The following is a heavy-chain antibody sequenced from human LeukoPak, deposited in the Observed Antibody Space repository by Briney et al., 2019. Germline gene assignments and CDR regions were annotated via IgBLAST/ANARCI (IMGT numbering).Heavy chain of an antibody. D-gene: IGHD6-6*01. CDR2: ISSSSSYA. CDR1: GLTFSDYY. V-gene: IGHV3-11*06. CDR3: ARGEYSSSGLDY. J-gene: IGHJ4*02. Sequence: PGGSLRLSCAASGLTFSDYYMSWIRQAPGKGLEWVSYISSSSSYANYADSVRGRFTISRDNAKNSLYLQMNSLRAEDTAVYYCARGEYSSSGLDYWGQGTLVTVSS.